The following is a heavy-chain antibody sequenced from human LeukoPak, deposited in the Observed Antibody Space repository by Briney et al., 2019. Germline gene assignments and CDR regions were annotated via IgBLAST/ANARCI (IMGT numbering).Heavy chain of an antibody. V-gene: IGHV3-30*04. CDR1: GFSFSSYA. CDR2: ISYDGSNK. J-gene: IGHJ4*02. Sequence: GGSLRLSCAASGFSFSSYATHWVRQAPGMGLVWVAVISYDGSNKYYADSVKGRFTISRDNSKNTLYLQMNSLRAEDTAVYYCAAPETWGDYFDYWGQGTLVTVSS. D-gene: IGHD3-16*01. CDR3: AAPETWGDYFDY.